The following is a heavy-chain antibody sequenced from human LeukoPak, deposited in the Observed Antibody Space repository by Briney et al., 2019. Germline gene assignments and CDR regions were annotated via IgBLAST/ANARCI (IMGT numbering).Heavy chain of an antibody. CDR2: IYPSDSDT. D-gene: IGHD3-10*01. V-gene: IGHV5-51*01. Sequence: GESLKISCKGSGYSFTSNWIGWVRQMPGKGLEWMGVIYPSDSDTRYSPSFQGQVTISADKSISTAYLQWSSLKASDTAMYYCARQLSPITMVPGGWFDPWGQGTLVTVSS. CDR3: ARQLSPITMVPGGWFDP. CDR1: GYSFTSNW. J-gene: IGHJ5*02.